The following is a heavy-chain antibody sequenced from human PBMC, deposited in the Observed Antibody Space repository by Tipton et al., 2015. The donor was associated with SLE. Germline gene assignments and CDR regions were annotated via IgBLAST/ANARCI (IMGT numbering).Heavy chain of an antibody. V-gene: IGHV4-39*07. D-gene: IGHD3-9*01. CDR2: FYSGNT. J-gene: IGHJ3*02. CDR1: GDSINNGSYY. CDR3: ARDRNILYLSASTEVDAFDI. Sequence: TLSLTCTVSGDSINNGSYYLGWIRQPPGKGLEWIGSFYSGNTYYNPSLKGRVTISVDTSQNHFSLTLSSVTAADTAVYFCARDRNILYLSASTEVDAFDIWGQGTTVIVSS.